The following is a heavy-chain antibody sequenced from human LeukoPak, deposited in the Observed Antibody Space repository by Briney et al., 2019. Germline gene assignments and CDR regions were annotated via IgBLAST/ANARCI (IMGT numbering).Heavy chain of an antibody. D-gene: IGHD3-10*01. Sequence: PGGSLRLSCAASGFTFSDYYMSWIRQAPGKGLEWLSYIGRGGSPIYYADSVKGRFTISRDNAKNSLYLQMNSLRAEDTAVYYCARVGLLWFGIDYWGQGTLVTVSS. V-gene: IGHV3-11*04. CDR3: ARVGLLWFGIDY. CDR2: IGRGGSPI. CDR1: GFTFSDYY. J-gene: IGHJ4*02.